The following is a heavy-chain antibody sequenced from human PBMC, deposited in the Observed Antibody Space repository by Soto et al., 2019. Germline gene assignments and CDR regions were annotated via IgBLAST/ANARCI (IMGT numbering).Heavy chain of an antibody. V-gene: IGHV1-69*13. Sequence: ASVKVSCKASGGTFSSYAISWVRQAPGQGLEWMGGIIPIFGTANYAQKFQGRVTITADESTSTAYMELSSLRSEDTAVYYCAREVCGGGSCYPHYYGMDVWGQGTTVTVS. D-gene: IGHD2-15*01. J-gene: IGHJ6*02. CDR2: IIPIFGTA. CDR1: GGTFSSYA. CDR3: AREVCGGGSCYPHYYGMDV.